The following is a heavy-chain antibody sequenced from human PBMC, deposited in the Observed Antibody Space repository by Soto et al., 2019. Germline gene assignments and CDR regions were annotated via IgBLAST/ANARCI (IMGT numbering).Heavy chain of an antibody. V-gene: IGHV4-34*01. J-gene: IGHJ5*02. Sequence: PSETLSLTCSIYSGSFSGYYWSWIRQPPGKGLEWIGEISQSGNTNYSPSLKSRVSISIDTSKKQFSLNLASVSAADTAVYYCARAPKVSGSSQTRPDRWGQGTLVTFSS. D-gene: IGHD6-6*01. CDR1: SGSFSGYY. CDR2: ISQSGNT. CDR3: ARAPKVSGSSQTRPDR.